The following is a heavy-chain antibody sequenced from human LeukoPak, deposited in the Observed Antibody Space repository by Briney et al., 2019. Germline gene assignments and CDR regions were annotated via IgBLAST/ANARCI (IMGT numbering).Heavy chain of an antibody. Sequence: GGSLRLSCAASGFTFDDYAMHWVRQAPGKGLEWVSGISWNSGSIGYADSVRGRFTISRDNAKNSLYLQMNSLRDEDTAVYYCARERGYNYGYSDYWGQGTLVTVSS. CDR1: GFTFDDYA. CDR3: ARERGYNYGYSDY. D-gene: IGHD5-18*01. J-gene: IGHJ4*02. CDR2: ISWNSGSI. V-gene: IGHV3-9*01.